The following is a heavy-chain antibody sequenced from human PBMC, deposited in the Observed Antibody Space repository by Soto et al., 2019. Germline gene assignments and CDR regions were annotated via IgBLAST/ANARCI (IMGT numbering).Heavy chain of an antibody. CDR2: IYYSGST. D-gene: IGHD2-21*02. V-gene: IGHV4-31*03. Sequence: QVQLKESGPGLVKPSQTLSLTCTVFGGSISSGGYYWSWIRQHPGKGREWIGYIYYSGSTYYNPSLKRRITISIDTSKNQFSLKLSSVTAADTAIYFCARVPGPWVGNPLLTADYWGRGTLVTVSS. CDR3: ARVPGPWVGNPLLTADY. CDR1: GGSISSGGYY. J-gene: IGHJ4*02.